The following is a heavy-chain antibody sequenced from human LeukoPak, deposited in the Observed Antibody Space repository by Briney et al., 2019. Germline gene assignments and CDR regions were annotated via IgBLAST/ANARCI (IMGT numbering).Heavy chain of an antibody. J-gene: IGHJ4*02. D-gene: IGHD2-21*01. CDR3: AKDFRIGYSAHFDY. Sequence: HPGRSLRLSCAGSGFIFNNYAMHWVRQPPGKGLEWVSGISWNSGSIDYADSVKGRFTISRDNAKNSLYLQMNSLRGEDTAVYYCAKDFRIGYSAHFDYWGQGALVTVSS. V-gene: IGHV3-9*01. CDR2: ISWNSGSI. CDR1: GFIFNNYA.